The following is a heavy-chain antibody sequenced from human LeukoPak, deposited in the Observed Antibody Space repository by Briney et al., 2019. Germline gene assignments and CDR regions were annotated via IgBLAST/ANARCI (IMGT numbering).Heavy chain of an antibody. CDR3: VRGTENDFLSGKNFGQFYFEY. D-gene: IGHD3-3*01. CDR1: GFTFRGYS. Sequence: GGSLRLSCVASGFTFRGYSLNWVRQAPGKGLEWVPSISSSGAYIYYADSLKGRFTISRDNAKDSVYLQMNGLRDDDTAVYYCVRGTENDFLSGKNFGQFYFEYWGQGTLVTVSS. V-gene: IGHV3-21*01. J-gene: IGHJ4*02. CDR2: ISSSGAYI.